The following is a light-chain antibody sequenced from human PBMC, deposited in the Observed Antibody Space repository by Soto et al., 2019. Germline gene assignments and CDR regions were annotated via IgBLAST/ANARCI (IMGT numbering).Light chain of an antibody. J-gene: IGLJ1*01. Sequence: QSALTQPASVSGSPGQSITISCTGTSSDVGRFEYVSWYQQHPGKAPKLMVYDVSYRPSGVPSRFSGSKSGNTASLTISGLQAEDEADYYCNSYVSTSTDVFGTGTKLTVL. CDR3: NSYVSTSTDV. CDR2: DVS. CDR1: SSDVGRFEY. V-gene: IGLV2-14*01.